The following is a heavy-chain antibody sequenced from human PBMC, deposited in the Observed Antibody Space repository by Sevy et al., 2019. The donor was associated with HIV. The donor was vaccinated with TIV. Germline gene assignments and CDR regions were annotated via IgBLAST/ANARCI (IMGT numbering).Heavy chain of an antibody. CDR1: GFTFSNYA. J-gene: IGHJ6*02. V-gene: IGHV3-7*03. D-gene: IGHD2-2*01. CDR3: ARDCSSTSCLWGLDV. CDR2: IKRDGSEK. Sequence: GGSLRLSCEASGFTFSNYAMSWVRQAPGKGLEWVANIKRDGSEKYYMASVKGRFTISRDNAKKSMYLQMNSLRAEDTAIYFCARDCSSTSCLWGLDVWGQGTTVTVSS.